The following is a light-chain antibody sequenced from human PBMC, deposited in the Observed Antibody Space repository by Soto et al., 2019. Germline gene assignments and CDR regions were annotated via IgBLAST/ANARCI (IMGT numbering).Light chain of an antibody. Sequence: EIVMTQSPATLSVSPGERATLSCRASQSVGSNLAWYQQKPGQAPRLLIYVASTRATGLPARFSGSGSGTEFALTISSLQSEDFAVYYCQQYNNWPLTFGRGTKVEIK. CDR2: VAS. CDR1: QSVGSN. V-gene: IGKV3-15*01. J-gene: IGKJ4*01. CDR3: QQYNNWPLT.